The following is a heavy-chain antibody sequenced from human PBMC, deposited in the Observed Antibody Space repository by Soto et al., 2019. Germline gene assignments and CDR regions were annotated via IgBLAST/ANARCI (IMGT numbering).Heavy chain of an antibody. J-gene: IGHJ5*02. V-gene: IGHV3-23*01. Sequence: PGGSLRLSCAASGFTFSSYAMSWVRQAPGKGLEWVSAISGSGGSTYFADSVKGRFTISRDNSKNTLYLHMNSRRAEDTAVYYYAKRGKRWLQHPWFDPWGQGTPVTVSS. D-gene: IGHD3-16*01. CDR1: GFTFSSYA. CDR2: ISGSGGST. CDR3: AKRGKRWLQHPWFDP.